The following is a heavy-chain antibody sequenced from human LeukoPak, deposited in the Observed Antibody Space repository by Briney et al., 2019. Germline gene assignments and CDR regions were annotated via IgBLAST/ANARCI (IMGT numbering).Heavy chain of an antibody. V-gene: IGHV3-23*01. CDR3: ARGYCSGGSCNYFDY. CDR2: ISGSGGST. D-gene: IGHD2-15*01. Sequence: GGSLRLSCAASGFTFSSYAMSWVRQAPGKGLEWVSAISGSGGSTYYADSVKGRFTISRDNSKNTLYLQMNSLRAEDTALYYCARGYCSGGSCNYFDYWGQGTLVTVSS. CDR1: GFTFSSYA. J-gene: IGHJ4*02.